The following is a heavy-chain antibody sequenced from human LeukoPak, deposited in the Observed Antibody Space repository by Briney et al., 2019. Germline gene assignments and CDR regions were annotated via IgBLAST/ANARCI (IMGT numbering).Heavy chain of an antibody. J-gene: IGHJ4*02. Sequence: GEPLDFSGQGPGYSFTSYWIGWAGQLHGKGLGWMGLIYAGDSANRYSPSFQGQVIISADKSISTAYLQWSSLKASDTAMYYCARGYYYGSGSYYSSLDYWGQGTLVTVSS. D-gene: IGHD3-10*01. CDR2: IYAGDSAN. V-gene: IGHV5-51*01. CDR3: ARGYYYGSGSYYSSLDY. CDR1: GYSFTSYW.